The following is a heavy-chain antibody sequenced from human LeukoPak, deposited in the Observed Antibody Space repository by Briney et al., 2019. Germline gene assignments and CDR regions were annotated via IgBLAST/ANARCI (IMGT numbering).Heavy chain of an antibody. CDR1: GASITSSNYY. Sequence: SETLSLTCTVSGASITSSNYYWLWLRQPPGKGLEWIGSIYYTGITYYNLSLKSRVTISVDTSKNQFSLKLTSVTAADTAVYYCARTGSLGDHYYYYYYMDVWGKGTTVTVSS. D-gene: IGHD3-10*01. J-gene: IGHJ6*03. CDR2: IYYTGIT. CDR3: ARTGSLGDHYYYYYYMDV. V-gene: IGHV4-39*07.